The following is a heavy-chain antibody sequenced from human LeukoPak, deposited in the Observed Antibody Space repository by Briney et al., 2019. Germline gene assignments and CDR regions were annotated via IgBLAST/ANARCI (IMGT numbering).Heavy chain of an antibody. J-gene: IGHJ4*02. CDR1: GFTFSSYE. V-gene: IGHV3-48*03. CDR2: ISSSGSTI. Sequence: PGGSLRLSCAASGFTFSSYEMNWVRRAPGKGLEWVSYISSSGSTIYYADSVKGRFTISRDNAKNSLYLQMNSLRAEDTAVYYCAAELLWFGELSVYWGQGTLVTVSS. CDR3: AAELLWFGELSVY. D-gene: IGHD3-10*01.